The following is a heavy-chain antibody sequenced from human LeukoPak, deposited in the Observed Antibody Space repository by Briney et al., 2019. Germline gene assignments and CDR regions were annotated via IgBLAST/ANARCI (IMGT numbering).Heavy chain of an antibody. D-gene: IGHD2-15*01. CDR2: IYYSGST. Sequence: SETLSLTCTVSGGSISSSSYYWGWIRQPPGKGLEWIGSIYYSGSTYYNPSLKSRVTISVDTSKNQFSLKLSSVTAADTAVYYCARARGGYLDYWGQGTLVTASS. CDR1: GGSISSSSYY. J-gene: IGHJ4*02. CDR3: ARARGGYLDY. V-gene: IGHV4-39*07.